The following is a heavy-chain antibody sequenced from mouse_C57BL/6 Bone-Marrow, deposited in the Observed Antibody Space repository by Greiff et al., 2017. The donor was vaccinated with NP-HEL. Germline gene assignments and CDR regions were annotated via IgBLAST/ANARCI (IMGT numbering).Heavy chain of an antibody. CDR3: AGEHYYCSSSYAMDY. D-gene: IGHD1-1*01. V-gene: IGHV1-64*01. CDR2: IHPNSGST. J-gene: IGHJ4*01. Sequence: QVQLQQPGAELVKPGASVKLSCKASGYTFTSYWMHWVKQRPGQGLEWIGMIHPNSGSTNYNEKFKSKATLTVDKSSSTAYMQLSSLTSEDSAVYYCAGEHYYCSSSYAMDYWGQGTSVTVSS. CDR1: GYTFTSYW.